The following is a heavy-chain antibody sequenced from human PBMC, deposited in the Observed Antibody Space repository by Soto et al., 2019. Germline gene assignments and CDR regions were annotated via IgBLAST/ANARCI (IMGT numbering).Heavy chain of an antibody. D-gene: IGHD1-7*01. V-gene: IGHV3-30*18. Sequence: GSLRLSCAASGFTFSSYGMHWVRQAPGKGLEWVAVISYDGSNKYYADSVKGRFTISRDNSKNTLYLQMNSLRAEDTAVYYCAKDRGLELLRYWGQGTLVTVSS. CDR3: AKDRGLELLRY. CDR1: GFTFSSYG. J-gene: IGHJ4*02. CDR2: ISYDGSNK.